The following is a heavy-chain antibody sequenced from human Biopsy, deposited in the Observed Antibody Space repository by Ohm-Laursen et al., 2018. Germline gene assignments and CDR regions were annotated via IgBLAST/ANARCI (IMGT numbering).Heavy chain of an antibody. V-gene: IGHV3-21*01. Sequence: SLRLSCAASGFTFSSYSMNWVRQAPGKGLEWVSSISTSSTYIYYADSVKGRFSISRDDALNSLYLQMNSLRAEDTAVYYCAREAALNYSDSWHETWFDPWGQGTLVTVSS. D-gene: IGHD6-13*01. CDR3: AREAALNYSDSWHETWFDP. CDR2: ISTSSTYI. J-gene: IGHJ5*02. CDR1: GFTFSSYS.